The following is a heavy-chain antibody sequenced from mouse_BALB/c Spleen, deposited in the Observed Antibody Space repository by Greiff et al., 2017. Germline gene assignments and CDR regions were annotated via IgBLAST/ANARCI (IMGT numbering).Heavy chain of an antibody. CDR2: ISSGSSTI. Sequence: DVMLVESGGGLVQPGGSRKLSCAASGFTFSSFGMHWVRQAPEKGLEWVAYISSGSSTIYYADTVKGRFTISRDNPKNTLFLQMTSLRSEDTAMYYCAREGGLRPYFDYWGQGTTLTVSS. CDR3: AREGGLRPYFDY. D-gene: IGHD2-4*01. CDR1: GFTFSSFG. V-gene: IGHV5-17*02. J-gene: IGHJ2*01.